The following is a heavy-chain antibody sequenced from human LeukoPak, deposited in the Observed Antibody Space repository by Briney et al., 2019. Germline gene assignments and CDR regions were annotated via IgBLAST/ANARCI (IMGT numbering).Heavy chain of an antibody. CDR2: IRSSIYGGTP. CDR1: GFTFGELA. J-gene: IGHJ4*02. CDR3: SREWGNGNDLRPDY. Sequence: AGGPLRLSGTSSGFTFGELAGSWFGQAPGRGREGLGLIRSSIYGGTPKAAASVKGRFIFSRDDSKGVAYLRMNSLKTEDTAVYYCSREWGNGNDLRPDYWGQGTLVTVSS. D-gene: IGHD1-1*01. V-gene: IGHV3-49*03.